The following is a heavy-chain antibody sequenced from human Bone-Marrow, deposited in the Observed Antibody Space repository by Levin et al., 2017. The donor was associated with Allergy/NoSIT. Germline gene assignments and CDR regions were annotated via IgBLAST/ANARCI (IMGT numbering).Heavy chain of an antibody. CDR1: GFTFSDYA. J-gene: IGHJ4*02. D-gene: IGHD3-10*01. CDR2: ISGSGGSA. V-gene: IGHV3-23*01. CDR3: AKESHYYGSGSVIDY. Sequence: GGSLRLSCAASGFTFSDYAMSWVRQDPGKGLEWVSVISGSGGSAIFADSVKGRFTVSRDNSKNTVYLQMNSLRAEDTAVYYCAKESHYYGSGSVIDYWGQGTLVTVSS.